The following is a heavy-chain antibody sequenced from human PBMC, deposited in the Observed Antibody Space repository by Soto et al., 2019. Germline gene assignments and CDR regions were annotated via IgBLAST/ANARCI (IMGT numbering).Heavy chain of an antibody. CDR1: GGSIRSSY. D-gene: IGHD6-13*01. CDR2: ISDSGST. CDR3: ARQGIATAGTSLDY. J-gene: IGHJ4*02. Sequence: PSETLSLTCTVSGGSIRSSYWSWIRQPPGKGLEWIGYISDSGSTNYNPSLKSRVTISVDTSNNQFSLKLSSVTAADTAVYYCARQGIATAGTSLDYWGQGTLVTVSS. V-gene: IGHV4-59*08.